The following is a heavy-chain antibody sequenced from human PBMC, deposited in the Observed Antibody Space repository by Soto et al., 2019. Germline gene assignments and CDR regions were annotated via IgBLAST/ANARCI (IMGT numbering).Heavy chain of an antibody. Sequence: QVQLLQSGAEVKKPGASVKVSCKASGYTFASYYIYWVRQAPGQGLEWVGLINPTGGNTDYAQAFQGRITLTSDTSTSTGDMELSSQTPEDTAIYFCTRECGTGGFGRFDPWGQGTLVIVSS. V-gene: IGHV1-46*03. J-gene: IGHJ5*02. CDR2: INPTGGNT. D-gene: IGHD2-8*02. CDR3: TRECGTGGFGRFDP. CDR1: GYTFASYY.